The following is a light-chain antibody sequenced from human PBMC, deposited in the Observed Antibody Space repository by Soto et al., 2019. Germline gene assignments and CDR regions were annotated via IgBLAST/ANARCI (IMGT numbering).Light chain of an antibody. V-gene: IGLV2-23*01. CDR3: CSYAGSSTYV. CDR2: EGT. Sequence: QSALTQPASVSGSPGQSITISCTGTSSDVGSYNLVSWYQQHPGKAPKLMIYEGTQRPSGASNRFSGSKFGNTASLTISGLQTEDEADYYCCSYAGSSTYVFGPGTKLTVL. J-gene: IGLJ1*01. CDR1: SSDVGSYNL.